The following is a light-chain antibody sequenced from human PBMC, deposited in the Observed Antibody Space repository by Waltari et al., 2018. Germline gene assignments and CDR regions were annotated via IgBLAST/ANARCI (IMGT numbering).Light chain of an antibody. J-gene: IGKJ1*01. V-gene: IGKV3-20*01. Sequence: EIVLTQSPGTLSLSPGESATLSCRTSQSVTRALAWYQQKPGQAPRLLIYGASNRATGIPDRFSGSGSGTYFSLTISGLEPEDFAVYYCQHYLRLPVTFGQGTKVEVK. CDR3: QHYLRLPVT. CDR1: QSVTRA. CDR2: GAS.